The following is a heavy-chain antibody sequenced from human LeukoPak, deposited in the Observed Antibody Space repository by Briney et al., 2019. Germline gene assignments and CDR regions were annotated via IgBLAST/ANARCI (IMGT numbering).Heavy chain of an antibody. J-gene: IGHJ3*02. Sequence: SETLSLTCAVSGYSISSGYYWSWIRQPPGKGLEWIGYIYYSGSTYYNPSLRSRVTISVDTSKNQFSLKLSSVTAADTAVYYCAREGDGLPYIWGQGTMVTVSS. D-gene: IGHD3-16*01. V-gene: IGHV4-30-4*08. CDR3: AREGDGLPYI. CDR1: GYSISSGYY. CDR2: IYYSGST.